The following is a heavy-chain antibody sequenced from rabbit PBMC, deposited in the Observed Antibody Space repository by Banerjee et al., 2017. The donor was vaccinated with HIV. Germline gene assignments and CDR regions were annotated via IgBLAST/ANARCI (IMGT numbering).Heavy chain of an antibody. V-gene: IGHV1S45*01. CDR2: VDADGSGTA. Sequence: QEQLVESGGGLVQPEGSLTLTCTASGFTISSGYWICWVRQVPGKGLQWIACVDADGSGTAAYASWAKGRFTISKTSSTTVTLQMTSLTVADTATYFCARGYGSNSYQFNLWGQGTLVTVS. CDR3: ARGYGSNSYQFNL. CDR1: GFTISSGYW. D-gene: IGHD5-1*01. J-gene: IGHJ4*01.